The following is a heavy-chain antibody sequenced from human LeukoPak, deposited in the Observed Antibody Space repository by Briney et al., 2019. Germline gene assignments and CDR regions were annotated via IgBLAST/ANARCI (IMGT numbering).Heavy chain of an antibody. J-gene: IGHJ4*02. Sequence: GGSLRLSCAASGFTVSSNYMSWVRQVPGKGLMWVSRINSDGTTSTYADSVRGRFTISRDNAKNTLYLQMNSLSAEDTAVYFCARSPGSDFDSWGRGTLVTVSS. CDR1: GFTVSSNY. CDR2: INSDGTTS. D-gene: IGHD3-10*01. CDR3: ARSPGSDFDS. V-gene: IGHV3-74*03.